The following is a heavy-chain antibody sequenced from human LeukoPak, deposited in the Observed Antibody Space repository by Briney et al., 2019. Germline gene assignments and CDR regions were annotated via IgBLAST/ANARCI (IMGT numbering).Heavy chain of an antibody. CDR1: VGSFSGYY. J-gene: IGHJ4*02. D-gene: IGHD2-15*01. CDR2: INHSGST. CDR3: ARGLVVAATHFDY. V-gene: IGHV4-34*01. Sequence: SETLSLTCAVYVGSFSGYYWSWIRQPPGKGLEWIGEINHSGSTNYNPSLKSRVTISVDTSKNQFSLKLSSVTAADTAVYYCARGLVVAATHFDYWGQGTLVTVSS.